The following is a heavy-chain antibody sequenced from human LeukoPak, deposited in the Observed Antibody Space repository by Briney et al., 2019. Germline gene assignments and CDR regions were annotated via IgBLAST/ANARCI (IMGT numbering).Heavy chain of an antibody. CDR3: STVRYCTTDVCYTPFDY. J-gene: IGHJ4*02. Sequence: PGGSLRLSCAPSGFTFSNAWMTWVRQAPGRGLEWVGRMKRKTDGGTTDYAAPVKGRFTISRDDSKNTLYLQMNSLKTEDTAVYYCSTVRYCTTDVCYTPFDYWGQGTLVTVSS. V-gene: IGHV3-15*01. CDR2: MKRKTDGGTT. CDR1: GFTFSNAW. D-gene: IGHD2-8*01.